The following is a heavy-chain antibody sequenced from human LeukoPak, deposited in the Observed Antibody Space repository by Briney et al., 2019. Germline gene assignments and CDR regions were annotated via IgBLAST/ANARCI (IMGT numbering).Heavy chain of an antibody. D-gene: IGHD3-3*01. J-gene: IGHJ5*02. CDR2: IYHSGST. V-gene: IGHV4-38-2*02. CDR3: ARHRPDSVTILNWFDP. Sequence: SETLSLTCTVSGYSISSDYYWGWIRQPPGKGLEWIGSIYHSGSTYYNASLKSRVTISIDTSKNQFSLKLASVTAADTAVYYCARHRPDSVTILNWFDPWGQGTLVTVSS. CDR1: GYSISSDYY.